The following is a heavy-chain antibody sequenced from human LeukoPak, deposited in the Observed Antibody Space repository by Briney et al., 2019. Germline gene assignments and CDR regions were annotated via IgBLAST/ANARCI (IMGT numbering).Heavy chain of an antibody. CDR2: IIAIFGTA. CDR1: GGTFSSYA. Sequence: SVKVSCKASGGTFSSYAISWVRQAPGQGLEWMGGIIAIFGTANYAQKFQGRVTITTDESTSTAYMELSSLRSEDTAVYYCARAIFGVVTNYYYYYMDVRGKGTTVTVSS. V-gene: IGHV1-69*05. D-gene: IGHD3-3*01. CDR3: ARAIFGVVTNYYYYYMDV. J-gene: IGHJ6*03.